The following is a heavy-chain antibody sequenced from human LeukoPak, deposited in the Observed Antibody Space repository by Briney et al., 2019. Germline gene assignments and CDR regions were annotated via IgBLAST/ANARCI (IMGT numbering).Heavy chain of an antibody. D-gene: IGHD3-16*02. V-gene: IGHV4-34*01. J-gene: IGHJ4*02. CDR3: ARGCYVWGSYRYNSEDY. Sequence: SETLSLTCAVYGGSFSGYSWSWIRQPPGKGLEWIGEISHSGSTNYNPSLKSRVTISVDTSKNQFSLKLSSVTAADTAVYYCARGCYVWGSYRYNSEDYWGQGTLVTVSS. CDR2: ISHSGST. CDR1: GGSFSGYS.